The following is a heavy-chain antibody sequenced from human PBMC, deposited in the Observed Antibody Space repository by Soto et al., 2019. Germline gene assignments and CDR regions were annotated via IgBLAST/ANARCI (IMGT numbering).Heavy chain of an antibody. V-gene: IGHV1-69*02. Sequence: SVKVSCKASGGTFSSYTISWVRQAPGQGLEWMGRIIPILGIANYAQKFQGRVTITADKSTSTAYMELSSLRSEDTAVYYCARAYSSGWYFAYWGQGTPVTVSS. CDR2: IIPILGIA. CDR1: GGTFSSYT. J-gene: IGHJ4*02. D-gene: IGHD6-19*01. CDR3: ARAYSSGWYFAY.